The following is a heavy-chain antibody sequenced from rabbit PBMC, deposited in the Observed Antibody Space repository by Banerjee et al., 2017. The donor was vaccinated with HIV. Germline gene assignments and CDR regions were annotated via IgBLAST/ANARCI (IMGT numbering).Heavy chain of an antibody. CDR1: GFSLSNYW. CDR2: IYAGSSGST. V-gene: IGHV1S40*01. D-gene: IGHD4-2*01. J-gene: IGHJ4*01. Sequence: QSLEESGGDLVKPGASLTLTCTASGFSLSNYWICWVRQAPGKGLEWIACIYAGSSGSTYYASWAKGRFTISKTSSTTVTLQMTSLTAADTATYFCARDRAGNGWYYDLWGPGTLVTVS. CDR3: ARDRAGNGWYYDL.